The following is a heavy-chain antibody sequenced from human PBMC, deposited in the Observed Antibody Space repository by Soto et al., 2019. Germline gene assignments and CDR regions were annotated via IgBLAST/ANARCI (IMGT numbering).Heavy chain of an antibody. Sequence: GGSLRLSCAASGFTFSSYAMGWVRQTPGKGLEWVSVISATGSSTYYADSVRGRFTISRDNSKNTLYVQVNSLGAEDMAVYYCTKVYSSGSYFPDYWGQGALVTVSS. J-gene: IGHJ4*02. CDR2: ISATGSST. D-gene: IGHD3-22*01. CDR1: GFTFSSYA. V-gene: IGHV3-23*01. CDR3: TKVYSSGSYFPDY.